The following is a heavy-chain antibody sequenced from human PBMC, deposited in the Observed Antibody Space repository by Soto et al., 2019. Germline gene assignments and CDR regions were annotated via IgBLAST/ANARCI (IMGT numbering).Heavy chain of an antibody. D-gene: IGHD2-2*01. CDR3: ARGYCSSTSCPLGYYYGMDV. J-gene: IGHJ6*02. V-gene: IGHV1-8*01. Sequence: ASVKVSCKASGYTFTSYDINWVRQATGQGLEWMGWMNPNSGNTGYAHKFQGRVTMTRNTSISTAYMELSSLRSEDTAVYYCARGYCSSTSCPLGYYYGMDVWGQGTTVTVSS. CDR1: GYTFTSYD. CDR2: MNPNSGNT.